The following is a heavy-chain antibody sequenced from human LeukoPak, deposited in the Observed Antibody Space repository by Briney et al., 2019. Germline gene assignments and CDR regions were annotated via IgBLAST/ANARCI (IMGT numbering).Heavy chain of an antibody. J-gene: IGHJ4*02. CDR2: ILYDGSNQ. CDR1: GFTFSDYA. CDR3: ARSTRSWIDY. V-gene: IGHV3-30-3*01. Sequence: PGGSLRLSCAASGFTFSDYALHWVRQAPGKGLEWVADILYDGSNQYHADSVRGRCTISRDNSKNALYLQMNSLRIEDTAVYYCARSTRSWIDYWGQGTLVTVSS. D-gene: IGHD2-2*01.